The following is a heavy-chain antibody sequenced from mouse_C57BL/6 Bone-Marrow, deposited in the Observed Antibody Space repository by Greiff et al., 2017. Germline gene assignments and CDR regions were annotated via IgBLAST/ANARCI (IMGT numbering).Heavy chain of an antibody. V-gene: IGHV5-16*01. CDR3: ARGGALYFDY. Sequence: EVKLMESEGGLVQPGSSMKLSCTASGFTFSDYYMAWVRQVPEKGLEWVANINYDGSSTYYLDSLKSRFIISRDNAKNILYLQMSSLKSEDTATYYCARGGALYFDYWGQGTTLTVSS. CDR2: INYDGSST. CDR1: GFTFSDYY. J-gene: IGHJ2*01.